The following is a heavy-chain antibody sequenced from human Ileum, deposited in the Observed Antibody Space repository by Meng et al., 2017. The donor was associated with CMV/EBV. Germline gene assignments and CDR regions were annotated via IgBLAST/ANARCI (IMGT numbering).Heavy chain of an antibody. CDR3: AKYSGPSRWFDP. CDR1: GASITNDDYY. D-gene: IGHD5-12*01. V-gene: IGHV4-30-4*01. Sequence: QVQRRDPDPGLVKPSHPRSLTCTVSGASITNDDYYWSWIRQPPGKGLEWIGYIYYNGITYYKPSLKSRIAILVDTSKSQFSLIVSSVTAADTAVYYCAKYSGPSRWFDPWGQGTLVTVSS. J-gene: IGHJ5*02. CDR2: IYYNGIT.